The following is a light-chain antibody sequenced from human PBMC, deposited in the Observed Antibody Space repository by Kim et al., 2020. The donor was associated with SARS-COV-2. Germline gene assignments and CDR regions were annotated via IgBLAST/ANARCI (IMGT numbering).Light chain of an antibody. V-gene: IGKV1-6*01. J-gene: IGKJ4*01. Sequence: AIQLTQSPASLSASVGDKVTISCRASQDIRDNVDWFQQKPGEAPKLLVYDASTVRTGVPSRFSGGGSGTDFTLTISGLQPEDFATYFCLQEYRFPRTCGGGTKVEI. CDR3: LQEYRFPRT. CDR1: QDIRDN. CDR2: DAS.